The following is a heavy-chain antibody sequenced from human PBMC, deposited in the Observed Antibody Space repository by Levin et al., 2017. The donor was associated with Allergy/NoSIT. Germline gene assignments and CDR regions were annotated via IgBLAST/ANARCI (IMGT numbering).Heavy chain of an antibody. D-gene: IGHD6-6*01. CDR1: GGTFTSYP. Sequence: ASVKVSCKVSGGTFTSYPINWVRQAPGHGLEWMGGIIPIFGTTNYAQKFRGRLTITADESTSTAYMELSSLRSEDTAVYYCARDRTPSRLSSSPHDAFDIWGQATVVTVSS. CDR3: ARDRTPSRLSSSPHDAFDI. CDR2: IIPIFGTT. J-gene: IGHJ3*02. V-gene: IGHV1-69*13.